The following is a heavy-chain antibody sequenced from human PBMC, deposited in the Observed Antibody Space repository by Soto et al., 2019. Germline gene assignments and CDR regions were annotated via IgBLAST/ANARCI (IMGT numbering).Heavy chain of an antibody. Sequence: QVQLQESGPGLVKPSQTLSLTCTVSGGSISSDDYSWSWIRQHPGKGLEWIGYIYYSGSTSSNPSLKSRVTISVDTSKNQFSLKLNSVTAADTAVYYCARVSVSMVTFGGVIATRANWFDPWGQGTLVTVSS. CDR2: IYYSGST. CDR1: GGSISSDDYS. CDR3: ARVSVSMVTFGGVIATRANWFDP. D-gene: IGHD3-16*02. V-gene: IGHV4-31*03. J-gene: IGHJ5*02.